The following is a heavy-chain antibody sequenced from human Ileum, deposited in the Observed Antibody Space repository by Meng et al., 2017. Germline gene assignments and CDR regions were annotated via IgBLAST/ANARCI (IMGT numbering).Heavy chain of an antibody. CDR1: EITVSSSY. J-gene: IGHJ4*02. D-gene: IGHD6-19*01. CDR2: IYSDNSI. CDR3: ARDRVVSGWFKGADY. V-gene: IGHV3-53*01. Sequence: GESLKISCAASEITVSSSYMSWGRRAHGKGLEGGSSIYSDNSISYADFVKGRFTISRDSSKNTLFLQMRDLRADDTAVYFCARDRVVSGWFKGADYWGQGTVVTVSS.